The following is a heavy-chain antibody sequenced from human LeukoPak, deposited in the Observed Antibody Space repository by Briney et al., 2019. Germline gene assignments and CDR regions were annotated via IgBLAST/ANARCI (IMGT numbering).Heavy chain of an antibody. D-gene: IGHD3-10*01. J-gene: IGHJ5*02. CDR3: AKVSMSYYGSGSYTRYNWFDP. CDR1: GFTFSSYG. CDR2: IRYDGSNK. Sequence: GGSLRLSCAASGFTFSSYGMHWVRQAPGKGLEWVAFIRYDGSNKYYADSVKGRFTISRDNSKNTLYLQMNRLRAEDTAVYYCAKVSMSYYGSGSYTRYNWFDPWGQGTLVTVSS. V-gene: IGHV3-30*02.